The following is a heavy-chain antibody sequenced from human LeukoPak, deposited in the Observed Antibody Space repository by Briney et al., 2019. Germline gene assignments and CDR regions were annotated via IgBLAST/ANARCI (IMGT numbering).Heavy chain of an antibody. Sequence: SETLSLTCAVYGGSFSGYYWSWIRQPPGKGLEWIGEINHSGSTNYNPSLKSRVTISVDTSKNQFSLKLSSVTAADTAVYYCARDVVGYCSSTSCMASWGRGTLVTVSS. J-gene: IGHJ2*01. V-gene: IGHV4-34*01. CDR3: ARDVVGYCSSTSCMAS. D-gene: IGHD2-2*01. CDR2: INHSGST. CDR1: GGSFSGYY.